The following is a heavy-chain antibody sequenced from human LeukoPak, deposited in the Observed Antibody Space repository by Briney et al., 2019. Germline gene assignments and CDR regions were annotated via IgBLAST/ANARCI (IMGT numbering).Heavy chain of an antibody. CDR3: ARASGGATTSLSFDY. V-gene: IGHV4-59*01. J-gene: IGHJ4*02. CDR2: IYYSGST. CDR1: GGSISSYY. Sequence: SETLSLTCTVSGGSISSYYWSWIRQPPGKGLEWIGYIYYSGSTNYNPSLKSRVTIPVDTSKNQFSLKLSSVTAADTAVYYCARASGGATTSLSFDYWGQGTLVTVSS. D-gene: IGHD1-26*01.